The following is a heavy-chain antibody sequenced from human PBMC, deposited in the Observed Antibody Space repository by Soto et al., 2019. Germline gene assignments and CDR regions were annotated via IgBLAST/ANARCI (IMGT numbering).Heavy chain of an antibody. CDR1: CGSISSSGYY. Sequence: PSETLSLTCTVSCGSISSSGYYWAWIRQYPGKGLEWLGCIYSSGGTSYNPSLKSRLTISVDTSKKQFALKLSSVTAADTAVYYCAITKDYNSSLDYWGQGILVTVCS. J-gene: IGHJ4*02. CDR2: IYSSGGT. V-gene: IGHV4-31*03. CDR3: AITKDYNSSLDY. D-gene: IGHD6-6*01.